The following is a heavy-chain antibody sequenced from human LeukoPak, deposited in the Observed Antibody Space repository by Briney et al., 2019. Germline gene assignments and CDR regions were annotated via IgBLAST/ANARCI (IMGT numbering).Heavy chain of an antibody. D-gene: IGHD2-2*01. CDR2: ISGSGGST. V-gene: IGHV3-23*01. J-gene: IGHJ4*02. CDR3: AKDPFLGYCSSTSCLFDY. Sequence: GSLRLSCAASGFTVSSYAMSCVRQAPGKGLEWVSGISGSGGSTYYADSVKGRFTISRDNSKNTLYLQMNSLRAEDTAVYYCAKDPFLGYCSSTSCLFDYWGQGTLVTVSS. CDR1: GFTVSSYA.